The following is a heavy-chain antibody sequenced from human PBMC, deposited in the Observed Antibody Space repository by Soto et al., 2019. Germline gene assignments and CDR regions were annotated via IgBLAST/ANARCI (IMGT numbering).Heavy chain of an antibody. D-gene: IGHD3-10*01. J-gene: IGHJ6*02. V-gene: IGHV3-48*01. CDR1: GFTLSTYS. CDR2: ISSSGTT. Sequence: EVQLVESGGGLVQPGGSLRLSCAASGFTLSTYSMNWVRQAPGKGLEWVSDISSSGTTYYSDSVKGRFTISRDNAKNSLYLQIKNLRAEDTAVYFCVRGRPYGSGHYDMDVWGQGTTVTVSS. CDR3: VRGRPYGSGHYDMDV.